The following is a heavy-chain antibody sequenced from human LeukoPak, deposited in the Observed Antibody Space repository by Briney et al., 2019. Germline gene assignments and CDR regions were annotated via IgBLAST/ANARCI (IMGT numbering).Heavy chain of an antibody. J-gene: IGHJ4*02. Sequence: ASVKVSCKVSGHTLTELSMHWVRQAPGKGLEWMGGFDPEDGETIYARKFQGRVTMTEDTSTDTAYMELSSLRSEDTAVYYCATTTSGWTGNYDYWGQGTPVTVSS. V-gene: IGHV1-24*01. CDR3: ATTTSGWTGNYDY. D-gene: IGHD6-19*01. CDR2: FDPEDGET. CDR1: GHTLTELS.